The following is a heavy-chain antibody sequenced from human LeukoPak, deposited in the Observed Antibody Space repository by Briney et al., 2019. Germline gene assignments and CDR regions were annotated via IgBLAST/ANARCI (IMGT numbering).Heavy chain of an antibody. V-gene: IGHV3-43*02. CDR3: AKESGKFDY. Sequence: GGSLRLSCVASGLPIADFAMHWVRQAPGKGLEWVSLISGDGVSTFYANSVKGRFSISRDNSKNSLYLEMNSLRTEDAAMYYCAKESGKFDYWGQGTLVAVSS. J-gene: IGHJ4*02. CDR2: ISGDGVST. CDR1: GLPIADFA.